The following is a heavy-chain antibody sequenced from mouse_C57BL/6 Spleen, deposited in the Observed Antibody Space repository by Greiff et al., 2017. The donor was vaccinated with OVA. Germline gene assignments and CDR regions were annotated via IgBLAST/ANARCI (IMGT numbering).Heavy chain of an antibody. CDR3: ARGADGYYVGYFDV. Sequence: EVQLQESGPELVKPGASVKIPCKASGYTFTDYNMDWVKQSHGKSLEWIGDINPNNGGTIYNQKFKGKATLTVDKSSSTAYMELRSLTSEDTAVYYCARGADGYYVGYFDVWGTGTTVTVSS. CDR1: GYTFTDYN. J-gene: IGHJ1*03. V-gene: IGHV1-18*01. CDR2: INPNNGGT. D-gene: IGHD2-3*01.